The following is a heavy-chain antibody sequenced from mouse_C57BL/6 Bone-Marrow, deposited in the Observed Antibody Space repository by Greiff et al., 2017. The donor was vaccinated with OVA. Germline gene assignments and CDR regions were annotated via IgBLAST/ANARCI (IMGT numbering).Heavy chain of an antibody. D-gene: IGHD2-5*01. Sequence: QVQLKQPGAELVKPGASVKMSCKASGYTFTRYWITWVKPRPGQGLDWIGDIYPGSGSTNYTDKFKSKATLTVDTASSKAYMQLSSLTSEDSAVYYCARSYSKENYWGQGTTLTVSS. CDR3: ARSYSKENY. CDR2: IYPGSGST. CDR1: GYTFTRYW. J-gene: IGHJ2*01. V-gene: IGHV1-55*01.